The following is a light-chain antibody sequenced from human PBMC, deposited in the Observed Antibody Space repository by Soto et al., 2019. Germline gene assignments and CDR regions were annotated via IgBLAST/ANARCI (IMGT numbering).Light chain of an antibody. V-gene: IGKV3-20*01. J-gene: IGKJ3*01. CDR3: QQTFT. CDR1: QSVSSSY. Sequence: EIVLTQSPGTLSLSPGERATLSCRASQSVSSSYLAWYQQKPGQAPRLLIYGASSRATGIPDRFSGSGSGTDFTLTISRLEPEDFAVYYCQQTFTFGPGTKVDIK. CDR2: GAS.